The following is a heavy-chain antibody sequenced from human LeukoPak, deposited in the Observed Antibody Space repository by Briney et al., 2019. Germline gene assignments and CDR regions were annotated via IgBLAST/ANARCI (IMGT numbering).Heavy chain of an antibody. CDR3: VRRGYCDGTGGCHSNPFDI. J-gene: IGHJ3*02. D-gene: IGHD2/OR15-2a*01. Sequence: GESLKISCKGSGYSFTSGYSFADYWIGWVRQMPGKGLEWMGIDYPGDAATRYSPSFQGQVTISVHTSISTAYLQWSSLKASDTAIYYCVRRGYCDGTGGCHSNPFDIWGQGTMVTVSS. CDR2: DYPGDAAT. V-gene: IGHV5-51*01. CDR1: GYSFTSGYSFADYW.